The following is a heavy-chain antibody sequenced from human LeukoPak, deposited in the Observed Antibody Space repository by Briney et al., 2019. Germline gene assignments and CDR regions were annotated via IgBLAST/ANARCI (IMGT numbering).Heavy chain of an antibody. V-gene: IGHV3-48*03. J-gene: IGHJ4*02. CDR3: ARGYDILTNAFDY. CDR2: INRSGNII. CDR1: GFTFSSYE. D-gene: IGHD3-9*01. Sequence: GGSLRLSCAASGFTFSSYEVNWVRQAPGKGLEWVSYINRSGNIIYYADSVKGRFTISRDNAKNSLYLQMNSLRAEDTAVYYCARGYDILTNAFDYWGQGTLVTVSS.